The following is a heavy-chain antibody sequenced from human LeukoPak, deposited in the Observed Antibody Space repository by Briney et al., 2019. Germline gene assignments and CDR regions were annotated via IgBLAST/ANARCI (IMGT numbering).Heavy chain of an antibody. D-gene: IGHD3-3*01. CDR1: GGSFSGYY. V-gene: IGHV4-34*01. CDR2: INHSGST. CDR3: ARHKRVPYDRPSYYYYYYMDV. J-gene: IGHJ6*03. Sequence: SETLSLTCAVYGGSFSGYYWSWIRQPPGKGLEWIGEINHSGSTNYNPSLKSRVTISVDTSKNQFSLKLSSVTAADTAVYYCARHKRVPYDRPSYYYYYYMDVWGKGTTVTISS.